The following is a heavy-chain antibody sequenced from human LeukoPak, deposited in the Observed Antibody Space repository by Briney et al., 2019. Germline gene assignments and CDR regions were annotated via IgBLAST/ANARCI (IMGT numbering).Heavy chain of an antibody. D-gene: IGHD3-16*01. CDR2: ISSGGGVT. CDR3: ARVGVGDWGSVWDH. CDR1: DFSFRAYS. Sequence: PGGSLRLSCGASDFSFRAYSLIWARQTPGTGLEWISFISSGGGVTHYAESVKGRFSISRDNAKNSLFLQMNRLKVEYTAVYYCARVGVGDWGSVWDHWGQGVRVTVSS. V-gene: IGHV3-48*01. J-gene: IGHJ4*02.